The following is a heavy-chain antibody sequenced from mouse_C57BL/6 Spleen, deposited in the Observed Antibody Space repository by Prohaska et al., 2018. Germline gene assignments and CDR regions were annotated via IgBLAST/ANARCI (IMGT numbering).Heavy chain of an antibody. D-gene: IGHD4-1*01. CDR2: ISDGGSYT. CDR1: GFTFSSYA. J-gene: IGHJ4*01. Sequence: EVQLVESGGGLVKPGGSLKLSCAASGFTFSSYAMSWVRQTPEKRLEWVATISDGGSYTYYPDNVKGRFTISRDNGKNNLYLQMRHLKSEETAMYYYARRGKLGRGDYYAMDYWGQGTSVTVSS. CDR3: ARRGKLGRGDYYAMDY. V-gene: IGHV5-4*01.